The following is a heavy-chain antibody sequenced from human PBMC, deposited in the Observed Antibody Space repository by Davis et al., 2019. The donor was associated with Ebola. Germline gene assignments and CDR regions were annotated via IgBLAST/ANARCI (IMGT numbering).Heavy chain of an antibody. Sequence: PGGSLRLSCAASGFTFANYAMCWVRQAPGKGLEWVSEINGNGGTTYYADSVKGRFTISRDNSRNTLYLQMNSLRAEDTAVYYCAKVGGSGTYWGQGTLVTVSS. D-gene: IGHD3-10*01. CDR3: AKVGGSGTY. V-gene: IGHV3-23*01. CDR1: GFTFANYA. CDR2: INGNGGTT. J-gene: IGHJ4*02.